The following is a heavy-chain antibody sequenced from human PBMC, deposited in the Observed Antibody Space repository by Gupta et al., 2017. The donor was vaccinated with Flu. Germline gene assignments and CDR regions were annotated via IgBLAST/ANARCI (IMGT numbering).Heavy chain of an antibody. J-gene: IGHJ6*02. D-gene: IGHD2-2*02. CDR3: ASEPEEGYCIGSSCYTFRFDLDV. V-gene: IGHV3-7*01. CDR2: INQDGGER. Sequence: QAPGTGLEGVANINQDGGERYYVVSVRGRFTISRGNDKKSLALQMSSLGGEDTAVYFRASEPEEGYCIGSSCYTFRFDLDVWGHGTTVTVSS.